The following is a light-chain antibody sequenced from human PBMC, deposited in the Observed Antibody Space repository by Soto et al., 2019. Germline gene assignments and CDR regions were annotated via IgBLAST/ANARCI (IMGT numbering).Light chain of an antibody. Sequence: EIVLTQSPGTLSLSPGERATLSCRASQSVSSSYLALYQQKPGQAPRLLIYGPSIRATGTPDLFSGSGSGTDFTLTISKREDEDFGLYYCKQYGRLHPATFGQGTRLEI. V-gene: IGKV3-20*01. CDR1: QSVSSSY. CDR2: GPS. J-gene: IGKJ5*01. CDR3: KQYGRLHPAT.